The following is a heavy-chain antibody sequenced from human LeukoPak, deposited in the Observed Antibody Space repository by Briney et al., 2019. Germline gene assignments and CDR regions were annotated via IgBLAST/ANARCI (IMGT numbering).Heavy chain of an antibody. V-gene: IGHV4-59*01. CDR2: IYYSGST. CDR1: GGSFSGYY. D-gene: IGHD3-10*01. J-gene: IGHJ5*02. Sequence: SETLSLTCAVYGGSFSGYYWSWIRQPPGKGLEWIGYIYYSGSTNYNPSLKSRVTISVDTSKNQFSLKLSSVTAADTAVYYCATMVRNWFDPWGQGTLVTVSS. CDR3: ATMVRNWFDP.